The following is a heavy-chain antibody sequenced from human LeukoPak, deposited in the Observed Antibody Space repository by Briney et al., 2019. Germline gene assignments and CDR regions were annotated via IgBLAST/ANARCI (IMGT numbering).Heavy chain of an antibody. CDR3: ARWWLGGLEGNYFDY. D-gene: IGHD2-15*01. CDR1: GGCVSSGSYY. J-gene: IGHJ4*02. CDR2: IYYSRST. Sequence: PSETLSLTCTVSGGCVSSGSYYGSWIRQPPGKGLEGMGDIYYSRSTNYNPSLKSRVTISVDTSKNQFSLKLSSVTAADTAVYYCARWWLGGLEGNYFDYWGQGTLVTVSS. V-gene: IGHV4-61*01.